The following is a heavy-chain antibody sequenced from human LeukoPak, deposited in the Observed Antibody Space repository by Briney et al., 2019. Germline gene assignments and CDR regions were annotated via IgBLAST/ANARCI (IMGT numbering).Heavy chain of an antibody. Sequence: SETLSLTCTVSGGSVSSGSYYWSWIRQPPGKGLEWIGYIYYSGSTNYNPSLKSRVTISVDTSKNQFSLKLSSVTAADTAVYYCARESRIAAADYWGQGTLVTVSS. D-gene: IGHD6-13*01. CDR2: IYYSGST. V-gene: IGHV4-61*01. J-gene: IGHJ4*02. CDR3: ARESRIAAADY. CDR1: GGSVSSGSYY.